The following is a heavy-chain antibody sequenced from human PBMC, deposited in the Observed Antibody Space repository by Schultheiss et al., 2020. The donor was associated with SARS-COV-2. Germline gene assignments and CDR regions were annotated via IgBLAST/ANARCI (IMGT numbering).Heavy chain of an antibody. J-gene: IGHJ6*02. CDR2: IYTSGST. Sequence: SETLSLTCTVSGGSISSGGYYWSWIRQHPGKGLEWIGRIYTSGSTNYNPSLKSRVTISLDTSKNQLSLKLSSVSAADTAVYYCASLHRRGPYYYYGMDVWGQGTTVTVSS. CDR1: GGSISSGGYY. V-gene: IGHV4-61*02. CDR3: ASLHRRGPYYYYGMDV.